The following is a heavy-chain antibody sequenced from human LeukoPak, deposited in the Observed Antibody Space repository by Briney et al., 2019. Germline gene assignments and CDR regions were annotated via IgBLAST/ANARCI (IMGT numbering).Heavy chain of an antibody. V-gene: IGHV3-23*01. J-gene: IGHJ6*03. Sequence: PGGSLRLSCAASGFTFSSYAMSWVRRAPGKGLEWVSAISGSGGSTYYADSVKGRFTISRDNSKNTLYLQMNSLRAEDTAVYYCAKTAWYYDFWSGYYEGWADYYYYYMDVWGKGTTVTVSS. CDR1: GFTFSSYA. D-gene: IGHD3-3*01. CDR2: ISGSGGST. CDR3: AKTAWYYDFWSGYYEGWADYYYYYMDV.